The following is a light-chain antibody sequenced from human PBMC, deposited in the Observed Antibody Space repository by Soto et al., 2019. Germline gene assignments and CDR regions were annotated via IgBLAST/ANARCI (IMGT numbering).Light chain of an antibody. CDR2: GTS. J-gene: IGKJ5*01. V-gene: IGKV3-15*01. Sequence: EIVMTQSPVTLSVSPGERATLSCRASQNISRSLAWYQQKPGQGPSLLIYGTSTRAGGVPARFSGGGSGTEFTLTITSLQSEDFAVYYCQHRSNWPLITFGQGTRLEIK. CDR3: QHRSNWPLIT. CDR1: QNISRS.